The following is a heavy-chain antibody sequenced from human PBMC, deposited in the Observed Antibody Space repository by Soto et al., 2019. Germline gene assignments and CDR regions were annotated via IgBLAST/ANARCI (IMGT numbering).Heavy chain of an antibody. V-gene: IGHV4-30-2*01. J-gene: IGHJ4*02. CDR3: ARIHWAQSSLDY. Sequence: KPSETLSLTCAVSGGSLDSGAFSLSWIRQPPGKGREWIGYVTHSGTAYSIPSLNGRLTLSVDSSQTQFSLKLTSVTAADSAFYYCARIHWAQSSLDYWGRGILVTVSS. D-gene: IGHD6-19*01. CDR1: GGSLDSGAFS. CDR2: VTHSGTA.